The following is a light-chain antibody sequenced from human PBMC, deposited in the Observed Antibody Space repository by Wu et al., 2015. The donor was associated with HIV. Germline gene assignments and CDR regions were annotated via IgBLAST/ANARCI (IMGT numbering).Light chain of an antibody. J-gene: IGKJ1*01. Sequence: IVLTQSPGTLSLSPGERATLSCRASQSVSSSYLVWYQQKRGQAPRLLIYGASSRATDIPDRFSGSGSGTDFTLTISRLEPEDFAVYYCQQYGVSTRTFGQGTKVEI. CDR2: GAS. CDR3: QQYGVSTRT. CDR1: QSVSSSY. V-gene: IGKV3-20*01.